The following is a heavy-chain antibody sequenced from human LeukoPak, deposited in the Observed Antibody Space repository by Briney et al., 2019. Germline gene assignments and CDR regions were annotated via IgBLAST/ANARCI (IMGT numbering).Heavy chain of an antibody. Sequence: ASVKVSCKASGYSFTSYYMHWVRQAPGQGLEWMGIVNPSDGSTSYPQRFQGRVTMTRDTSTSTVYMELSSLISEHTAVYYCARDQNSSTNGGEDYYYGMDVWGQGTTVTVSS. J-gene: IGHJ6*02. CDR1: GYSFTSYY. V-gene: IGHV1-46*01. D-gene: IGHD2-8*01. CDR2: VNPSDGST. CDR3: ARDQNSSTNGGEDYYYGMDV.